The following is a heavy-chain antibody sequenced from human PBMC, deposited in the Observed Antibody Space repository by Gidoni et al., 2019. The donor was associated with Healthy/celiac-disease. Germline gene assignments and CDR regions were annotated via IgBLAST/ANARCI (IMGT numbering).Heavy chain of an antibody. J-gene: IGHJ5*02. D-gene: IGHD4-17*01. V-gene: IGHV4-39*07. CDR3: ARVEPYDYGDYVGGRIWFDP. CDR2: IYYSGST. CDR1: GGSISSSSYY. Sequence: QLQLQESGPGLVKPSETLSLTCTVSGGSISSSSYYWGWIRQPPGKGLEWIGSIYYSGSTYYNPSLKSRVTISVDTSKNQFSLKLSSVTAADTAVYYCARVEPYDYGDYVGGRIWFDPWGQGTLVTVSS.